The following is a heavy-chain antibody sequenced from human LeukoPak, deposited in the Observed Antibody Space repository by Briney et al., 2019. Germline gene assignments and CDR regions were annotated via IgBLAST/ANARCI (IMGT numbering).Heavy chain of an antibody. CDR3: ARERRDGYKVYFDY. D-gene: IGHD5-24*01. CDR1: SGSINSNNYC. Sequence: SETLSLTCTVSSGSINSNNYCWGWIRQPPGKGLEWIATIFNTGSTNYNPSLKSRVSISVDTSKNRISLNLSSVTAADTAVYYCARERRDGYKVYFDYWGQGTLVTVSS. J-gene: IGHJ4*02. CDR2: IFNTGST. V-gene: IGHV4-39*02.